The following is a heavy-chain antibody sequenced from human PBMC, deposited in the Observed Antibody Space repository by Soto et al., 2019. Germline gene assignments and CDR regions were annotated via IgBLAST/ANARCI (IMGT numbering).Heavy chain of an antibody. Sequence: LSXTCAVYGGSFSGDYWSWIRQPPGKGLEWIGEINHSGSTNYNPSLKSRVTISVDTSKNQFSLKLSSVTAADTAVYYCARVDGRYYDYVWGSYRLKYYFDYWGQGTLVTVSS. V-gene: IGHV4-34*01. CDR2: INHSGST. CDR1: GGSFSGDY. J-gene: IGHJ4*02. D-gene: IGHD3-16*02. CDR3: ARVDGRYYDYVWGSYRLKYYFDY.